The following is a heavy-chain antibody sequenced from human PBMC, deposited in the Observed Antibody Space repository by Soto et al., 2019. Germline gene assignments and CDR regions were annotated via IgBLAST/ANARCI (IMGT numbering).Heavy chain of an antibody. CDR1: GFTFSTYA. CDR3: AKDPRIGIAVAGVFDY. V-gene: IGHV3-23*01. J-gene: IGHJ4*02. D-gene: IGHD6-19*01. CDR2: ISGSGGST. Sequence: EVQLLESGGGLVQPGGSLRLSCAASGFTFSTYAMSWVRQAPGKGLEWVSAISGSGGSTYYADSVKGRFTISRDNSKNTLYLQMNSRRAEDTAVYYWAKDPRIGIAVAGVFDYWGQGTLVTVSS.